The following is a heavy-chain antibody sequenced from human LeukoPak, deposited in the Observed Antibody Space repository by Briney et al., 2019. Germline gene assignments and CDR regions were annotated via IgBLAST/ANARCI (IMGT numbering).Heavy chain of an antibody. CDR2: ISGSGGST. J-gene: IGHJ4*02. D-gene: IGHD6-13*01. CDR3: AKAHQEQQLVFPLFDY. CDR1: GFTFSSYA. Sequence: GSLRLSCAASGFTFSSYAMSWVRQAPGKGLEWVSAISGSGGSTYYADSVKGRFTISRDNSKNTLYLQMNSLRAEDTAVYYCAKAHQEQQLVFPLFDYWGQGTLVTVSS. V-gene: IGHV3-23*01.